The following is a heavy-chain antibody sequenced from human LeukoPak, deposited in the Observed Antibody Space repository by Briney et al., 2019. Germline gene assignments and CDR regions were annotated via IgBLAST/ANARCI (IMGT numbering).Heavy chain of an antibody. CDR1: GFTFSSNA. CDR2: ITGSGDST. D-gene: IGHD3-9*01. Sequence: GGSLRLSCAASGFTFSSNAMNWVRQAPGKGLEWVSGITGSGDSTYYADSVKGRFTISRDNSKNTLYLQMNSLRAEDTAVYYCAKADGYDILTGYYTPRLFDYWGQGTLVTVSS. V-gene: IGHV3-23*01. CDR3: AKADGYDILTGYYTPRLFDY. J-gene: IGHJ4*02.